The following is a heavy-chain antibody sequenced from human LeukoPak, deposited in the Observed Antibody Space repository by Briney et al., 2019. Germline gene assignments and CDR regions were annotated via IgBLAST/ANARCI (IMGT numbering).Heavy chain of an antibody. Sequence: GGSLRLSCAASGFTFSGYAMNWVRQAPGKGLEWVSAISGSGGSIYYADSVKGRFTISRDNSKNTLYLQMNSLRAEDTAVYYCATEAAYSGYDPNDYWGQGTLVTVSS. J-gene: IGHJ4*02. CDR2: ISGSGGSI. D-gene: IGHD5-12*01. CDR3: ATEAAYSGYDPNDY. CDR1: GFTFSGYA. V-gene: IGHV3-23*01.